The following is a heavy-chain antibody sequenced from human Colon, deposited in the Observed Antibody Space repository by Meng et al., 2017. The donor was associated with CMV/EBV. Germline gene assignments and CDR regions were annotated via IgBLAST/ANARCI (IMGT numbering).Heavy chain of an antibody. CDR3: VKDGWLRTFIMSDY. D-gene: IGHD3-10*01. CDR2: ISSSSSYI. J-gene: IGHJ4*02. V-gene: IGHV3-21*04. Sequence: GESLKISCAASGFTFSSYSMNWVRQAPGKGLEWVSSISSSSSYIYYADSVKGRFTISRDNAKNSLYLQMNSLRAEDTALYYCVKDGWLRTFIMSDYWGRGTQVTVSS. CDR1: GFTFSSYS.